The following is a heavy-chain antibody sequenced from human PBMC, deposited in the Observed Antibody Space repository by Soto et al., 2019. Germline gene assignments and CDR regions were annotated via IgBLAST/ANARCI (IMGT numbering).Heavy chain of an antibody. J-gene: IGHJ3*02. CDR1: GYTFTSYY. Sequence: ASVKVSCKASGYTFTSYYMHWVRQAPGQGLEWMGIINPSGGSTSYAQKFQGRVTMTRDTSTSTVYMELSSLRSEDTAVFYCASVGSAYDSSGADAFDIWGQGTMVTVSS. CDR2: INPSGGST. CDR3: ASVGSAYDSSGADAFDI. D-gene: IGHD3-22*01. V-gene: IGHV1-46*01.